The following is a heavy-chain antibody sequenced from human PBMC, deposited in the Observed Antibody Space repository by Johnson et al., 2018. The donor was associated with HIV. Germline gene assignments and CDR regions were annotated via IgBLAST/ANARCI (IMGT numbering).Heavy chain of an antibody. CDR2: MRYDGSNK. D-gene: IGHD2-8*01. CDR3: AKDWQVRGIVLMVTLFDAFDI. CDR1: GFTFSSYG. J-gene: IGHJ3*02. V-gene: IGHV3-30*02. Sequence: QVQLVESGGGVVQPGGSLRLSCAASGFTFSSYGMHWVRQAPGKGLEWVAFMRYDGSNKDYADSVKGRFTISRDNSKNTLFLQMSRLRPEDMAVYYCAKDWQVRGIVLMVTLFDAFDIWGQGTMVTVSS.